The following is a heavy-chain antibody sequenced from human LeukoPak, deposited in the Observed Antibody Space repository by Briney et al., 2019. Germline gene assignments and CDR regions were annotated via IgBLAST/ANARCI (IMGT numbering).Heavy chain of an antibody. Sequence: PGGSLRLSCAASGFTFDDYGMSWVRQAPGKGLEWVSGINWNGGSTGYADSVKGRFTISRDNAKNSLYLQMNSLRAEDTAVYYCARDWGQQPTDAFDIWGQGTMVTVSS. D-gene: IGHD6-13*01. J-gene: IGHJ3*02. CDR1: GFTFDDYG. CDR3: ARDWGQQPTDAFDI. V-gene: IGHV3-20*04. CDR2: INWNGGST.